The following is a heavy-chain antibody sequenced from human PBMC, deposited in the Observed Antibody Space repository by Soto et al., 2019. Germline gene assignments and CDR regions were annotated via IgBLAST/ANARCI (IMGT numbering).Heavy chain of an antibody. CDR1: GGTFSTNT. CDR3: ARQFDSDTSGYYYDY. J-gene: IGHJ4*02. Sequence: ASVKVSCKASGGTFSTNTISWVRQAPGQGLEWMGGIMPIFGSANYAQKFQGRVTITADEYTRTVYMQLSRLRSEDTALYYCARQFDSDTSGYYYDYWGQGTLVTVSS. D-gene: IGHD3-22*01. V-gene: IGHV1-69*13. CDR2: IMPIFGSA.